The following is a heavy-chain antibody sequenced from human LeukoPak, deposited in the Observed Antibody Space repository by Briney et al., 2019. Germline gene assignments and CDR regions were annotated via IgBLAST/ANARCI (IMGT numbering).Heavy chain of an antibody. CDR2: MKSNNGHT. J-gene: IGHJ4*02. CDR3: ARGPPNWGMVGY. D-gene: IGHD7-27*01. Sequence: ASVKVSCKASGYTFTSFDFNWVRQATGQGLEWMGWMKSNNGHTGYAQKFQGRVTMARDTSISTAYMELSSLTFEDTAVYYCARGPPNWGMVGYWGQGTLVTVSS. V-gene: IGHV1-8*01. CDR1: GYTFTSFD.